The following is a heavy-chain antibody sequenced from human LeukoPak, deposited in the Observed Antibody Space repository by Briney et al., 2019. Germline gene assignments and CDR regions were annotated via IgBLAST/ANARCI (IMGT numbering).Heavy chain of an antibody. J-gene: IGHJ3*02. V-gene: IGHV1-69*06. CDR1: GGTFSSYA. CDR3: ASPRRDTAMARAFDI. Sequence: ASVKVSCKASGGTFSSYAISWVRQAPGQGLEWMGGIIPIFGTANYAQKFQGRVTITADKSTSKAYMELSSLRSEDTAVYYCASPRRDTAMARAFDIWGQGTMVTVSS. D-gene: IGHD5-18*01. CDR2: IIPIFGTA.